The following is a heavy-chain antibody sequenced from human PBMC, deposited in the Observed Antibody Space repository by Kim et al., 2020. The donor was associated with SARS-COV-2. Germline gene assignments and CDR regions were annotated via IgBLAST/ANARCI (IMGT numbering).Heavy chain of an antibody. J-gene: IGHJ4*02. CDR3: ARRDGYNAGADY. CDR1: GYTFTSYA. D-gene: IGHD5-12*01. Sequence: ASVKVSCKASGYTFTSYAMHWVRQAPGKRLEWMGWINAGNGNTKYSQKFQGRVTITRDTSASTAYMELSSLRSEDTAVYYCARRDGYNAGADYWGQGTLVTVSS. V-gene: IGHV1-3*01. CDR2: INAGNGNT.